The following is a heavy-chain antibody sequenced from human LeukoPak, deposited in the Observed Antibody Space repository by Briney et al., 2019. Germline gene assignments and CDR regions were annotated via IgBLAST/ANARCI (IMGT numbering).Heavy chain of an antibody. CDR1: GFTFDDYA. CDR2: ISWNSGSI. D-gene: IGHD6-6*01. V-gene: IGHV3-9*01. Sequence: PGRSLRLSCAASGFTFDDYAMHWVRQAPGKGLEWVSGISWNSGSIGYADSVKGRFTISRDNAKNSLYLQMNSLRAEDTAVYYCARDPSSSLYYYYYYMDVWGKGTTVTVSS. CDR3: ARDPSSSLYYYYYYMDV. J-gene: IGHJ6*03.